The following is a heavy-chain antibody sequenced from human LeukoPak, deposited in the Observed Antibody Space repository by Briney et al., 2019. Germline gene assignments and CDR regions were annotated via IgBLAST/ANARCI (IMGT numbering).Heavy chain of an antibody. CDR3: AVSGSFDY. CDR2: ISGSGGST. D-gene: IGHD5-12*01. J-gene: IGHJ4*02. CDR1: GLTGSHNY. V-gene: IGHV3-23*01. Sequence: GGSLRLSCAASGLTGSHNYVSWVRQAPGKGLEWVSAISGSGGSTYYADSVKGRFTISRDNSKNTLYLQMNSLRAEDTAVYYCAVSGSFDYWGQGTLVTVSS.